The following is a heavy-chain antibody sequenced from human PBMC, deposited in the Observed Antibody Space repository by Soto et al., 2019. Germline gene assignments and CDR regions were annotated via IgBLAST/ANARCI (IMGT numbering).Heavy chain of an antibody. CDR3: ARWGEGYCSGGSCYCYFDY. J-gene: IGHJ4*02. CDR2: IIPIFGTA. Sequence: SVKVSCKASGGTFSSYAISWVRQAPGQGLEWMGGIIPIFGTANYAQKFQGRVTITADESTSTAYMELSSLRSEDTAVYYCARWGEGYCSGGSCYCYFDYWGQGTLVTVS. V-gene: IGHV1-69*13. D-gene: IGHD2-15*01. CDR1: GGTFSSYA.